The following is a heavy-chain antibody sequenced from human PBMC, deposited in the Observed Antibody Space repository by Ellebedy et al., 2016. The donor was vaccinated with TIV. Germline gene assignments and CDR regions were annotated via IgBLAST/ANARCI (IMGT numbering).Heavy chain of an antibody. Sequence: ASVKVSCKAPGGTFSSYAISWVRQAPGQGLEWMGGIIPLFGTANYAQKFQGRVTITADKSTSTAYMELSSLRSEDTAVYYCARDSGGGSSSTFYYYYYGMDVWGQGTTVTVSS. CDR2: IIPLFGTA. CDR3: ARDSGGGSSSTFYYYYYGMDV. D-gene: IGHD6-6*01. CDR1: GGTFSSYA. V-gene: IGHV1-69*06. J-gene: IGHJ6*02.